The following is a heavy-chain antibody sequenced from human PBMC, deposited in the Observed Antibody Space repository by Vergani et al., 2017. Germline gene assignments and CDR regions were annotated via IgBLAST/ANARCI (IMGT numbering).Heavy chain of an antibody. V-gene: IGHV4-39*01. Sequence: QLQLQESRPGLVKPSETLSLTCTVSGGSISSSSYYWGWIRQPPGKGLEGIGSIYYSGSTCYNPALKSRVTIPADTSKNQLSLKLISVTAADTAVYYCARHVVYCGGDCYLHAAFDIWGAGTMVTVSS. CDR2: IYYSGST. D-gene: IGHD2-21*02. J-gene: IGHJ3*02. CDR1: GGSISSSSYY. CDR3: ARHVVYCGGDCYLHAAFDI.